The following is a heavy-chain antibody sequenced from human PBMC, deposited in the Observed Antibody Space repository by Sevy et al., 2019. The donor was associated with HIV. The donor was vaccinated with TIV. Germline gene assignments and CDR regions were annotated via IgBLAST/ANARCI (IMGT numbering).Heavy chain of an antibody. D-gene: IGHD1-1*01. V-gene: IGHV3-53*01. J-gene: IGHJ5*02. CDR2: IYSGGST. Sequence: GGSLRLSCAASTVAVSSNYMAWVRQAPGKGLEWVSVIYSGGSTYYTDSVKGRFTISRDNSKNTLYLQMNSLRAEDTAVYYCARPHSSLYNWGFDPWGQGTLVTVSS. CDR3: ARPHSSLYNWGFDP. CDR1: TVAVSSNY.